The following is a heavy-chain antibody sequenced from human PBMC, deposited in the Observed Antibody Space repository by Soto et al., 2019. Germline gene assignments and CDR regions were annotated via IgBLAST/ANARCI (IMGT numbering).Heavy chain of an antibody. CDR3: ATGYSYGS. CDR2: INAGDGNT. V-gene: IGHV1-3*01. CDR1: GYTFTGYV. J-gene: IGHJ5*02. Sequence: ASVKVSCKASGYTFTGYVMHWVRQAPGQRLEWMGWINAGDGNTKYSQKFQGRVTMTEDTSTDTAYMELSSLRSEDTAVYYCATGYSYGSWGQGTLVTVSS. D-gene: IGHD5-18*01.